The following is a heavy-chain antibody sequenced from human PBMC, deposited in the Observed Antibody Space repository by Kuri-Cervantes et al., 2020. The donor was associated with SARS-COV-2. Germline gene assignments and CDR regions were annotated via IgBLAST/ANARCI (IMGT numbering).Heavy chain of an antibody. D-gene: IGHD3-10*01. Sequence: SETLSLTCTVSGGSISSSSYYWGWIRQPPGKGLEWIGSIYYSESTYYNPSLKSRVTISVDTSKNQFSLKLSSVTAADTAVYYCASGTGSYPNWFDPWGQGTLVTVSS. CDR3: ASGTGSYPNWFDP. V-gene: IGHV4-39*07. J-gene: IGHJ5*02. CDR2: IYYSEST. CDR1: GGSISSSSYY.